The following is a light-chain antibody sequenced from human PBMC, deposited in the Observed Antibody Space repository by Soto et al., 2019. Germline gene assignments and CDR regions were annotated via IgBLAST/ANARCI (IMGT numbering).Light chain of an antibody. J-gene: IGLJ1*01. Sequence: QSALPQPASVSGSPGPSITISCTGTSSDVGGYNYVSWYQQHPGKAPQYIIYDVSNRPSGVSNRFSGSKSGNTASLTISGLQAEDEADYYCSSYTTSNTRQIVFGTGTKLTVL. CDR2: DVS. V-gene: IGLV2-14*01. CDR1: SSDVGGYNY. CDR3: SSYTTSNTRQIV.